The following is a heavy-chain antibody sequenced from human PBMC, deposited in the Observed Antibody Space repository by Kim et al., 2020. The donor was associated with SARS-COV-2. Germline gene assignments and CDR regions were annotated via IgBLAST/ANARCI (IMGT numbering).Heavy chain of an antibody. D-gene: IGHD6-13*01. CDR2: ISGSGGST. V-gene: IGHV3-23*01. Sequence: GGSLRLSCAASGFTFSSYAMSWVRQAPGKGLEWVSAISGSGGSTYYADSVKGRFTISRDNSKNTLYLQMNSLRAEDTAVYYCAKDRPSRSDFPAAGTHWWGQGTLVTVSS. CDR3: AKDRPSRSDFPAAGTHW. CDR1: GFTFSSYA. J-gene: IGHJ4*02.